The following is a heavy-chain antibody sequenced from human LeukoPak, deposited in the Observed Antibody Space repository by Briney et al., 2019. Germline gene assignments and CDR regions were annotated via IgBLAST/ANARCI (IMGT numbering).Heavy chain of an antibody. CDR2: IYYSGST. CDR3: ARHYDFWSGYPGTQSKTFDY. D-gene: IGHD3-3*01. V-gene: IGHV4-31*03. J-gene: IGHJ4*02. CDR1: GGSISSGGYY. Sequence: SETLSLTCTVSGGSISSGGYYWRWIRQHPGKGLEWIGYIYYSGSTYYNPSLKSRVTISVDTSKNQFSLKLSSVTAADTAVYYCARHYDFWSGYPGTQSKTFDYWGQGTLVTVSS.